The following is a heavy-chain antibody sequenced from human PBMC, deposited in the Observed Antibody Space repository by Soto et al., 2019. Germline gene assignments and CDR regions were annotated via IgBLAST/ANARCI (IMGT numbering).Heavy chain of an antibody. D-gene: IGHD4-17*01. CDR3: ARELGGTTVNTLFDH. J-gene: IGHJ4*02. CDR1: GGSISSSSYY. V-gene: IGHV4-39*06. Sequence: SETLSLTCTVSGGSISSSSYYWGWIRQPPGKGLEWIGSIYYSGSTYYNPSLKSRVTMTRDTSTNTVHMELSSLRSEDTAVYFCARELGGTTVNTLFDHWGQGTVVTVSS. CDR2: IYYSGST.